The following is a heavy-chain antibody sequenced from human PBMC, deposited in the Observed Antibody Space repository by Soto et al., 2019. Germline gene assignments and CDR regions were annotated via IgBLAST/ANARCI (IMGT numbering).Heavy chain of an antibody. V-gene: IGHV3-49*03. Sequence: PGGSLRLSCTASGFTFGDYAMSWFRQAPGKGLEWVGFIRSKAYGGTTEYAASVKGRFTISRDDSKSIAYLQMNSLKTEDTAVYYCTGSRDGYNFYYYYGMDVWGQGTTVTVSS. CDR2: IRSKAYGGTT. D-gene: IGHD5-12*01. CDR1: GFTFGDYA. J-gene: IGHJ6*02. CDR3: TGSRDGYNFYYYYGMDV.